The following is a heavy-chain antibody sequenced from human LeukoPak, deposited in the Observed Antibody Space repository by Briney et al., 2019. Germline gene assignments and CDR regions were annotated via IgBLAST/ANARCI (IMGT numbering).Heavy chain of an antibody. CDR2: INHSGST. V-gene: IGHV4-34*01. CDR1: GGSFSGYY. D-gene: IGHD6-6*01. CDR3: ARERIAARGMFDY. Sequence: SETLSLTCAVYGGSFSGYYWSWIRQPPGKGLEWIGEINHSGSTNYNPSLKSRVTISVDTSKNQFSLKLSSVTAADTAVYYCARERIAARGMFDYWGQGTLVTVSS. J-gene: IGHJ4*02.